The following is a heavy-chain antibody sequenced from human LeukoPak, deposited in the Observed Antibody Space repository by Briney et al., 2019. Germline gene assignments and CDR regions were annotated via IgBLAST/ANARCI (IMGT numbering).Heavy chain of an antibody. J-gene: IGHJ4*02. CDR1: GYTFTGYY. V-gene: IGHV1-2*02. D-gene: IGHD3-3*01. Sequence: VASVKVSCKASGYTFTGYYMHWVRQALGQGLEWMGWINPNSGGTNYAQKFQGRVTMTRDTSISTAYMELSRLRSDDTAVYYCAVNYDFWSGYYTDLDYWGQGTLVTVSS. CDR2: INPNSGGT. CDR3: AVNYDFWSGYYTDLDY.